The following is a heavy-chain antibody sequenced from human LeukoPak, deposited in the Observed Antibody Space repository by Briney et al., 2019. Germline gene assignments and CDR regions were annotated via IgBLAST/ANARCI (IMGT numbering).Heavy chain of an antibody. CDR1: GASISSYY. V-gene: IGHV4-4*07. Sequence: PSETLSLTCTVSGASISSYYWSWVRQPAGEGLEWIGRIYTSGSTSYKPSLKSRVTMSVDTSKNQFSLKLTSVTAADTAVYYCARDSAIGRWGQGTLVTVSS. CDR3: ARDSAIGR. CDR2: IYTSGST. D-gene: IGHD3-10*01. J-gene: IGHJ4*02.